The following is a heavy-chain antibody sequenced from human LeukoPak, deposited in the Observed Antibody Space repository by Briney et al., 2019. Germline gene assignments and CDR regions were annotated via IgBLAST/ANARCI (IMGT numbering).Heavy chain of an antibody. CDR3: VSSIVRRNQGHY. J-gene: IGHJ4*02. CDR1: GFSLSSYS. CDR2: ISSRSSEM. D-gene: IGHD1-26*01. V-gene: IGHV3-21*05. Sequence: PGGSLRLSCAASGFSLSSYSMNWVRQAPGRGLEWVSYISSRSSEMYYADSVKGRFAISRDNAKNSLYLQMNSLRAEDTAVYYCVSSIVRRNQGHYWGQGTLVTVSS.